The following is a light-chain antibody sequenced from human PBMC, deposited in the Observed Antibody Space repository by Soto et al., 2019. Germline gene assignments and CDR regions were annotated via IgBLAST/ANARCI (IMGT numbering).Light chain of an antibody. Sequence: EIVLTQSPGTLSLSPGERGPLSCRASQSVSSSYLAWYQQKPGQAPRLLRYGASSRATGIPDRFSDSGSGTDFTLTISRLEPEDFAFYYCQEYGYSPFGQGTEVEIK. J-gene: IGKJ1*01. CDR1: QSVSSSY. V-gene: IGKV3-20*01. CDR2: GAS. CDR3: QEYGYSP.